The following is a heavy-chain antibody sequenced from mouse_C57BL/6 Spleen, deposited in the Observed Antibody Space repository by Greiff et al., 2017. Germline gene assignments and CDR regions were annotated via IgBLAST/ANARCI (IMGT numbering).Heavy chain of an antibody. CDR2: IWSGGST. J-gene: IGHJ4*01. D-gene: IGHD2-10*01. CDR1: GFSLTSYG. Sequence: VKLMESGPGLVQPSQSLSITCTVSGFSLTSYGVHWVRQSPGKGLEWLGVIWSGGSTDYNAAFISRLSISKDNSKSQVFFKMSSLQADDTAIYYCASPTLYYAMDYWGQGTSVTVSS. V-gene: IGHV2-2*01. CDR3: ASPTLYYAMDY.